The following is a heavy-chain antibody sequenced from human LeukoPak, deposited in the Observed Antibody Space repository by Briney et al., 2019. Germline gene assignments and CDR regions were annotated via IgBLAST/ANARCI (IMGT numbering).Heavy chain of an antibody. CDR1: GFTFSHVW. D-gene: IGHD1/OR15-1a*01. J-gene: IGHJ4*02. CDR3: TTVTLTTIGWNN. CDR2: IKSKTDGGTT. V-gene: IGHV3-15*01. Sequence: GGSLRLSCAVSGFTFSHVWMSWVRQAPGKGLEWVGRIKSKTDGGTTDYAGFVKGRFTISRDDSKNTLYLQMNSLNIEDTAVYYCTTVTLTTIGWNNWGQGTLVTVSS.